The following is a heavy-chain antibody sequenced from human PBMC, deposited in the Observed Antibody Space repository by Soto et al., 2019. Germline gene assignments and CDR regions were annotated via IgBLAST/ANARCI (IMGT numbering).Heavy chain of an antibody. CDR1: GYTFTSYG. Sequence: QVQLVQSGAEVKKPGASVKVSCKASGYTFTSYGISWVRQAPGQGLEWMGWISAYNGNTNYAQKLQGRVTMTTDTSTSTGYMELRSLRSDDTAVYYCARLRGGYDRAYYFDYWGQGTLVTVSS. J-gene: IGHJ4*02. CDR3: ARLRGGYDRAYYFDY. V-gene: IGHV1-18*01. D-gene: IGHD5-12*01. CDR2: ISAYNGNT.